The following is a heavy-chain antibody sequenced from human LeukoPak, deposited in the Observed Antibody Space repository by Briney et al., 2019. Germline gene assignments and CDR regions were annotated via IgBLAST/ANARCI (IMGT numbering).Heavy chain of an antibody. CDR2: ISSSGSTI. D-gene: IGHD4-17*01. Sequence: QSGGSLILSCAASGFTFSSYEMNWVRQAPGKGLEWVSYISSSGSTIFYADSVKGRFTISRDNGKNSLYLQMHSLRVEDTAVYYCARNGDYGGNWFDPWGQGTLVTVSS. CDR1: GFTFSSYE. V-gene: IGHV3-48*03. CDR3: ARNGDYGGNWFDP. J-gene: IGHJ5*02.